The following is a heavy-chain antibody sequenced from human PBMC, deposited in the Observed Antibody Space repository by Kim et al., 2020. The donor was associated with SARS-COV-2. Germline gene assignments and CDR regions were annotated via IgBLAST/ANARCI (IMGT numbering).Heavy chain of an antibody. CDR1: GYTFTGYY. V-gene: IGHV1-2*06. CDR3: ASRYYDFWSGYYTPPAVYMDV. Sequence: ASVKVSCKASGYTFTGYYMHWVRQAPGQGLEWMGRINPNSGGTNYAQKFHGRVTMTRDTSISTAYMELSRLRSDDTAVYYCASRYYDFWSGYYTPPAVYMDVWGKGTTVTVSS. CDR2: INPNSGGT. J-gene: IGHJ6*03. D-gene: IGHD3-3*01.